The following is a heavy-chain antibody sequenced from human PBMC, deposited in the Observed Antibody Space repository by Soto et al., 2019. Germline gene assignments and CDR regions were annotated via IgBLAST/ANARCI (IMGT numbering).Heavy chain of an antibody. CDR1: GFTFSSYG. CDR2: ISYDGSNK. CDR3: AKDLYSGSYYGFYYYYGMDV. J-gene: IGHJ6*02. Sequence: GRSLRLSCAASGFTFSSYGMHWVRQAPGKGLEWVAVISYDGSNKYYADSVKGRFTISRDNSKNTLYLQMNSLRAEDTAVYYCAKDLYSGSYYGFYYYYGMDVWGQGTTVTASS. V-gene: IGHV3-30*18. D-gene: IGHD1-26*01.